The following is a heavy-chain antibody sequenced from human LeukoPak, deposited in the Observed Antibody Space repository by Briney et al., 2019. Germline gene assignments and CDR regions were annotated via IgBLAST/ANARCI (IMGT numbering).Heavy chain of an antibody. Sequence: PSETLSLTCTVSGGSISSGDHSWSWIRQPPGKGLEWIGCIYYSGSTYYNPSLKSRVTISVDTSKNQFSLKLNSVTAADTAIYYCARGDITTGGAPFDHWGQGSLVTVSS. CDR1: GGSISSGDHS. D-gene: IGHD2-21*01. CDR3: ARGDITTGGAPFDH. J-gene: IGHJ4*02. CDR2: IYYSGST. V-gene: IGHV4-30-4*01.